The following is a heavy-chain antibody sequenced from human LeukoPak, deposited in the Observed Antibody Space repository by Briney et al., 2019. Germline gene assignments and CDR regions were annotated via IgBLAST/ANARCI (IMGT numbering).Heavy chain of an antibody. V-gene: IGHV3-23*01. D-gene: IGHD6-19*01. CDR2: ISGSGGST. CDR3: AKAHSSGWRPHFDY. CDR1: GFTFSSYA. Sequence: PGGSLRLSCAASGFTFSSYAMSWVRQAPGKGLEWVSAISGSGGSTYYADSVKGRFTISRDNSKNTLYLQMNSLRAEDTVVYYCAKAHSSGWRPHFDYWGQGTLVTVSS. J-gene: IGHJ4*02.